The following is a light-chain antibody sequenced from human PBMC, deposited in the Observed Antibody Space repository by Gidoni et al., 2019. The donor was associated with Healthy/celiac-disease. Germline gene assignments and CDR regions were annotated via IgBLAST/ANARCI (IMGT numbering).Light chain of an antibody. J-gene: IGKJ1*01. V-gene: IGKV1-39*01. Sequence: DIQLTQSPSSLSASVGDRVTITCRASQSISSYLHWYQQKPGKAPKLLLYGASSLQSGVPSRFSGSGSGTDFTLTISSLQPEDFATYYCQQSYSTHRTFGQGTKVEIK. CDR3: QQSYSTHRT. CDR1: QSISSY. CDR2: GAS.